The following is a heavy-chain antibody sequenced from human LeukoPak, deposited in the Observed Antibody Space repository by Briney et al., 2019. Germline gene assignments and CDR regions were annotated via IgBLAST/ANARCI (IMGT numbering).Heavy chain of an antibody. V-gene: IGHV3-74*01. J-gene: IGHJ4*02. CDR3: ARGDISGFFTFHY. D-gene: IGHD3-22*01. CDR2: INPDGTTT. Sequence: GGSLRLSCAASGFTFSRYWMHWVRHAPGKGLVWVSRINPDGTTTTYADSVKGRFTISRDNAKNTLTLQMNSLRAEDTAVYYCARGDISGFFTFHYWGQGTLVTVSS. CDR1: GFTFSRYW.